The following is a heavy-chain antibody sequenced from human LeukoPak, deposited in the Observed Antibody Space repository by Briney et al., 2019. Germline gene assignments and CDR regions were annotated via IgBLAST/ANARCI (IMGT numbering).Heavy chain of an antibody. J-gene: IGHJ4*02. Sequence: GGSLRLSCAASGFTFSSYGMSWVRQAPGKGLEWVSAISGSGGSTYYADSVKGRFTISRDNSKNTLYLQMNSLRAEDTAVYYCAKDGGTMIVIMGYFDYWGQGTLVTVSS. CDR3: AKDGGTMIVIMGYFDY. CDR1: GFTFSSYG. D-gene: IGHD3-22*01. V-gene: IGHV3-23*01. CDR2: ISGSGGST.